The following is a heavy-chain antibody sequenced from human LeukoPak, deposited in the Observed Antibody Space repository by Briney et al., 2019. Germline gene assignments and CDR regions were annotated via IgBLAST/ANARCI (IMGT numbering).Heavy chain of an antibody. J-gene: IGHJ4*02. D-gene: IGHD3-3*01. CDR2: IRSKAYGGTT. CDR1: GFNFGDYA. CDR3: TRSYDFWSGYYPDY. Sequence: PGGSLRLSCKAPGFNFGDYAMTWFRQVPGKGLEWVGFIRSKAYGGTTEYAASVKGRFTISRDDSKSIAYLQMNSLKTEDTAVYYCTRSYDFWSGYYPDYWGQGTLVTVSS. V-gene: IGHV3-49*03.